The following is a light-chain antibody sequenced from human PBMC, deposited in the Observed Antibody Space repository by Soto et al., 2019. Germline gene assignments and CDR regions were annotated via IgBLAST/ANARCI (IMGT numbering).Light chain of an antibody. CDR2: AAS. CDR1: QSISSY. CDR3: QQSYSTPPT. J-gene: IGKJ2*01. V-gene: IGKV1-39*01. Sequence: DIPMTHSPSSLSASVGDRVTITCRASQSISSYLNWYQQKPGNAPKLLIYAASSLQSGVPSRFSGSGSGTDFTLTISSLEPEDFATYYCQQSYSTPPTFGQGTKLQIK.